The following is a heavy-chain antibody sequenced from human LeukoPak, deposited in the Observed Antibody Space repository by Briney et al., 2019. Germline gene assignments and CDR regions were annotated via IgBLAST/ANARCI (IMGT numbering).Heavy chain of an antibody. CDR3: AKEVAGTGYFDY. J-gene: IGHJ4*02. CDR1: GFTFSSYE. Sequence: GGSLRLSCAASGFTFSSYEMNWVRQAPGKGLEWVSAISGSGGSTYYADSVKGRFTISRDNSKNTLYLQMNSLRAEDTAVYYCAKEVAGTGYFDYWGQGTLVTVSS. D-gene: IGHD6-19*01. CDR2: ISGSGGST. V-gene: IGHV3-23*01.